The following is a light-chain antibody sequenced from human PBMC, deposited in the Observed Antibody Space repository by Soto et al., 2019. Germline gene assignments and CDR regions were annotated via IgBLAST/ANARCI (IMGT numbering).Light chain of an antibody. V-gene: IGKV1-5*03. CDR1: QTISSW. CDR2: KAS. Sequence: DIQMTQSPSSVSGSXGDRGPISXXASQTISSWLAWYQQKPGKAPKLLIYKASTLKSGVPSRFSGSGSGTEFTLTISSLQPDDFATYYCQHYNSYSEAFGQGTKVDIK. CDR3: QHYNSYSEA. J-gene: IGKJ1*01.